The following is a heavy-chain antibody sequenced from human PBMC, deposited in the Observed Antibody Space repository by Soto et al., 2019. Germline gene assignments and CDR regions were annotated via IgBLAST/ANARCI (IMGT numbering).Heavy chain of an antibody. CDR1: GGSISSSSYY. Sequence: PSETLSLTCTVSGGSISSSSYYWGWIRQPPGKGLEWMGRIYNAGNTYNTPSLKSQVTISVNTSKNQYSLKLNYLTATKTEGNNFAREGGRYCSGGSCQVDYWGQGTLVTVSS. CDR3: AREGGRYCSGGSCQVDY. V-gene: IGHV4-39*02. J-gene: IGHJ4*02. CDR2: IYNAGNT. D-gene: IGHD2-15*01.